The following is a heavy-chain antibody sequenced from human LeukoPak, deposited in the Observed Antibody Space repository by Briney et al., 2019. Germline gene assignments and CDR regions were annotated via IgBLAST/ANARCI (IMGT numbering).Heavy chain of an antibody. J-gene: IGHJ4*02. D-gene: IGHD3-22*01. CDR2: IYYSGST. CDR1: GGSIGSGGYY. CDR3: ARDQGGYDSSGYPLGFDY. V-gene: IGHV4-31*03. Sequence: SETLSLTCTVSGGSIGSGGYYWSWIRQHPGKGLEWIGYIYYSGSTYYNPSLKSRVTISVDTSKNQFSLKLSSVTAADTAVYYCARDQGGYDSSGYPLGFDYWGQGTPVTVSS.